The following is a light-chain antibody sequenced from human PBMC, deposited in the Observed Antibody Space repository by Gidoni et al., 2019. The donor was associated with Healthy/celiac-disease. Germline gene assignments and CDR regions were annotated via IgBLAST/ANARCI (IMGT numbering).Light chain of an antibody. CDR1: QSSRSY. Sequence: DIQITQSPSSLSASVGDRVTITCRASQSSRSYLNWYQQQPGKAPKLLIYAASSLQSGVPSSFSGSGSGTDFTLIISSLQPEDFATYYCQQSYSTPPTFGQGTQLEIK. CDR2: AAS. V-gene: IGKV1-39*01. J-gene: IGKJ2*01. CDR3: QQSYSTPPT.